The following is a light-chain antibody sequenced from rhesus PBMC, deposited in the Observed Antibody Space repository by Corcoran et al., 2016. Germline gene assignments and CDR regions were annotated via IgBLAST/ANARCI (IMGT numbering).Light chain of an antibody. Sequence: DIQMTQSPSSLSASVGDTVTITCRASQSISSWLAWYQQKPGKAPKLLFYKASTLQSGVPSRFSVSGSGTDFTLTISSLQSEDFATYYCQQYSSSPYSFAQGTKVEIK. V-gene: IGKV1-22*01. CDR2: KAS. J-gene: IGKJ2*01. CDR1: QSISSW. CDR3: QQYSSSPYS.